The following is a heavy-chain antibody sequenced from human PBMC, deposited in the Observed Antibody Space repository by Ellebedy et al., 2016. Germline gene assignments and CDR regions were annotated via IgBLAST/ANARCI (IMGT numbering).Heavy chain of an antibody. CDR1: GYTFTSYY. CDR3: ARAIDFGYYYYGMDV. CDR2: INPSGGST. D-gene: IGHD3/OR15-3a*01. V-gene: IGHV1-46*04. J-gene: IGHJ6*02. Sequence: ASVKVSCKASGYTFTSYYMHWVRQAPGQGLEWMGIINPSGGSTSYAQKLQGRVTMTRDTSTSTVYMELSRLRSDDTAVYYCARAIDFGYYYYGMDVWGQGTTVTVSS.